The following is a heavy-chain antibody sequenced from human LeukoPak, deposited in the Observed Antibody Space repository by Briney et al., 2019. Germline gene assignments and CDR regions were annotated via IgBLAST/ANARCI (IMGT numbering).Heavy chain of an antibody. J-gene: IGHJ4*02. D-gene: IGHD5-18*01. CDR2: ISSSSSTI. CDR3: ARAPYSNFDY. CDR1: GFTFSSYS. Sequence: GGALRLSCAASGFTFSSYSMNWVRQAPGKGLEWVSYISSSSSTIYYADSVKGRFTISRDNARNSLYLQMNSLRAEDTAVYYCARAPYSNFDYWGQGTLVTVSS. V-gene: IGHV3-48*01.